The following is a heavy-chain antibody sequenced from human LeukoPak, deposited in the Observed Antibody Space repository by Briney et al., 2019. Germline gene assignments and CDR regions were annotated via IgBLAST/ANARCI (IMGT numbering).Heavy chain of an antibody. J-gene: IGHJ4*02. Sequence: SVKVSCKASGGTFSSYAISWVRQAPGQGLEWMGGIIPIFGTANYAQKFQGRVTITADESTSTAYMELSSLRSEDTAVYYCARAFLEPGYSYGLYYFDYWGQGTRVTVSS. CDR3: ARAFLEPGYSYGLYYFDY. V-gene: IGHV1-69*13. CDR2: IIPIFGTA. D-gene: IGHD5-18*01. CDR1: GGTFSSYA.